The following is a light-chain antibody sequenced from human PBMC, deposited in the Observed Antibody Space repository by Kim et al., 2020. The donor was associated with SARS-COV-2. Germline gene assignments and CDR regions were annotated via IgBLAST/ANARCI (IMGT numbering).Light chain of an antibody. J-gene: IGKJ3*01. CDR3: QQRGT. Sequence: SSLSANVGDRVTITCRASQTINSYLNWYQQKPGKAPKLLIYDASSLQSGVPSRFSGSGSGTDFTLTISSLHPEDFATYYCQQRGTFGPGTKVDIK. CDR1: QTINSY. CDR2: DAS. V-gene: IGKV1-39*01.